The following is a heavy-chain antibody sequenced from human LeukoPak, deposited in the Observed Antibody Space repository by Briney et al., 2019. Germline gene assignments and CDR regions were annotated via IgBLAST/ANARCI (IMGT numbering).Heavy chain of an antibody. CDR3: AGSGNYYYYYMDV. J-gene: IGHJ6*03. CDR2: IYYSGST. Sequence: SETLSLTCTVSGGSISSYYWSWIRQPPGKGLEWIGYIYYSGSTNYNPSLKSRVTISVDTSKNQFSLKLSSVTAADTVVYYCAGSGNYYYYYMDVWGKGTTVTVSS. CDR1: GGSISSYY. V-gene: IGHV4-59*01.